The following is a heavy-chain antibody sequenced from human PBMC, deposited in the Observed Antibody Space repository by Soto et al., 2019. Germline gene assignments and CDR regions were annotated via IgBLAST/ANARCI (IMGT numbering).Heavy chain of an antibody. Sequence: QVQLVQSGAEVKKPGASVKVSCKASGYTFTSYGISGVRQAPGQGLEWMGWISAYNGNTNYAQKLQGRVTMTTDTPTSTAYIELRSLRSDDTAVYYCARVYRITMVRGELSEYWGQGTMVTVSS. D-gene: IGHD3-10*01. CDR3: ARVYRITMVRGELSEY. CDR1: GYTFTSYG. V-gene: IGHV1-18*01. CDR2: ISAYNGNT. J-gene: IGHJ4*02.